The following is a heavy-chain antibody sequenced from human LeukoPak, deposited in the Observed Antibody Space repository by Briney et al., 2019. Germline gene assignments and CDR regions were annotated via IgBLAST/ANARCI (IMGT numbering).Heavy chain of an antibody. CDR2: ISGSGSST. Sequence: GGSLRLSCAASGFTFSGYAMSWVSQAPGKGLEWVSVISGSGSSTYHADSVKGRFTISRDNSKNTLYLQMNSLRAEDTAVYYCARGDTPTYCSTATCYLLDYWGQGTLVTVSS. CDR1: GFTFSGYA. CDR3: ARGDTPTYCSTATCYLLDY. V-gene: IGHV3-23*01. J-gene: IGHJ4*02. D-gene: IGHD2-2*01.